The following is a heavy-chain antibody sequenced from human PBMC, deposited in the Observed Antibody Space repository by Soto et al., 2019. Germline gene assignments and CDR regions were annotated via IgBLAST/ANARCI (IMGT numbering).Heavy chain of an antibody. V-gene: IGHV1-24*01. J-gene: IGHJ5*02. Sequence: ASVKVSCKVSGYTLSEVSIHWVRQTPGKGLEWMGGFDPENDETSYAQKFQGRVTLTEDTSTDTAYLELSSLRSEDTAIYYCVIAGYCSGANCYSDYNWLHPWGPGPLVTVYS. CDR1: GYTLSEVS. D-gene: IGHD2-15*01. CDR3: VIAGYCSGANCYSDYNWLHP. CDR2: FDPENDET.